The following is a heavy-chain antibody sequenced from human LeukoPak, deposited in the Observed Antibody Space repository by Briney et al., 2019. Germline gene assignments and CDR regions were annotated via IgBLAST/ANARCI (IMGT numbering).Heavy chain of an antibody. CDR1: GGSISSYY. CDR2: IYTSGST. J-gene: IGHJ3*02. Sequence: SETLSLTCTVSGGSISSYYWSWIRQPAGKGLEWIGRIYTSGSTNYNPSLKSRVTMSVDTSKNQFSLKLSSVTAADTAVYYCARDSRYYYDSSGYHGAFDIWGQGTMVTVSS. CDR3: ARDSRYYYDSSGYHGAFDI. D-gene: IGHD3-22*01. V-gene: IGHV4-4*07.